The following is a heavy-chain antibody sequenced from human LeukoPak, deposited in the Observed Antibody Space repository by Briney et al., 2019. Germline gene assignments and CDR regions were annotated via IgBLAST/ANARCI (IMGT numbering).Heavy chain of an antibody. Sequence: PSETLSLTCTVSGGSISSYYWSWIRQPAGKGLEWIGRIYTSGSTNYNPSLKSRVTMSVDTSKNQFSLKPSSVTAADTAVYYCARSPHVYYYDSSGYYPYYFDYWGQGTLVTVSS. CDR1: GGSISSYY. V-gene: IGHV4-4*07. CDR3: ARSPHVYYYDSSGYYPYYFDY. D-gene: IGHD3-22*01. CDR2: IYTSGST. J-gene: IGHJ4*02.